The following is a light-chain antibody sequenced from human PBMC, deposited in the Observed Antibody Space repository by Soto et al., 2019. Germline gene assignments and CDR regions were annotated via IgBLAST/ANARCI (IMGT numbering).Light chain of an antibody. Sequence: QSVLTQPPSASGAPGQSVTISSTGNSSVVGGYNYVSWYQHHPGKAPKLSIYEVYKRPAGVPDRSSGSKSGNTAALTVSGLQAEDEADYYCSSYVGTNSYVFGTGTKVTVL. V-gene: IGLV2-8*01. CDR3: SSYVGTNSYV. CDR1: SSVVGGYNY. J-gene: IGLJ1*01. CDR2: EVY.